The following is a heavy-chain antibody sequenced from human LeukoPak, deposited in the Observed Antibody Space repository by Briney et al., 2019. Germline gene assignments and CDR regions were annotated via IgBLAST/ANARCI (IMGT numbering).Heavy chain of an antibody. CDR3: AYYYGSGSYYNIGRYYYYMDV. Sequence: PGGSLRLSCTASGFTFRRYGMTWVRQAPGKGLEWVSSISGSGGSTYYADSVKGRFTISRDNSKNTLYLQMNSLRAEDTAVYYCAYYYGSGSYYNIGRYYYYMDVWGKGTTVTISS. CDR2: ISGSGGST. V-gene: IGHV3-23*01. J-gene: IGHJ6*03. CDR1: GFTFRRYG. D-gene: IGHD3-10*01.